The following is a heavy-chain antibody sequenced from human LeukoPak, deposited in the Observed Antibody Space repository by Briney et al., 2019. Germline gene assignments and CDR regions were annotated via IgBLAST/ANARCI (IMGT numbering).Heavy chain of an antibody. D-gene: IGHD4-17*01. CDR3: AKDRSMTTVTPFDN. CDR1: GFTFDDYA. V-gene: IGHV3-9*01. Sequence: SLRLSCAASGFTFDDYAMHWVRQAPGKGLEWVSGISLDSGDIGYADSVKGRFSISRDNSKNTVYLQMNSLRAEDTAVYYCAKDRSMTTVTPFDNWGQGTLVAVSS. J-gene: IGHJ4*02. CDR2: ISLDSGDI.